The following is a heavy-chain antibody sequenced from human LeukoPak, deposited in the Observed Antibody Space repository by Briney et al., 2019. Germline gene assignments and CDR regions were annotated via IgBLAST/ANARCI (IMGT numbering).Heavy chain of an antibody. CDR3: AKAPVTSCRGAFCYPFDS. J-gene: IGHJ4*02. Sequence: SCKASGGTFSSYAMSWVRRAPGKGLEWVSATSSSDDGKYYADSVRGRFTISRDNSRNTMYLQMNSLRAEDAAVYYCAKAPVTSCRGAFCYPFDSWGQGTLVTVSS. V-gene: IGHV3-23*01. CDR1: GGTFSSYA. D-gene: IGHD2-15*01. CDR2: TSSSDDGK.